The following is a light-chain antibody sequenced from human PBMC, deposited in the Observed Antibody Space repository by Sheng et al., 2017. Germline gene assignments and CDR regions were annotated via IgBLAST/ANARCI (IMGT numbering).Light chain of an antibody. CDR3: QVWASRVVV. CDR2: EDS. J-gene: IGLJ2*01. V-gene: IGLV3-1*01. Sequence: SYDLTQLPSLSVSPGQTATITCSGDRLGDKFVSWYQQKAGQSPILVIYEDSTRPLGIPERFSGSKSGSTATLTISGAQAMDEADYYCQVWASRVVVFGGGTKVTVL. CDR1: RLGDKF.